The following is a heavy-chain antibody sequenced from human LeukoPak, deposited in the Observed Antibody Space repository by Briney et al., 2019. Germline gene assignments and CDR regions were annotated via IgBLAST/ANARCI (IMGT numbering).Heavy chain of an antibody. CDR2: IIPIFGMT. V-gene: IGHV1-69*04. CDR3: ARTPQYPNTYYFDY. CDR1: GGTFSSNA. Sequence: ASVTVSCKPSGGTFSSNAISWVRHAPGQGLEWMGRIIPIFGMTNYAQKFQGRVTVTADKSTNTAYMELSSLRSDDTAVYYCARTPQYPNTYYFDYWGQGTLVTVSS. J-gene: IGHJ4*02. D-gene: IGHD4-11*01.